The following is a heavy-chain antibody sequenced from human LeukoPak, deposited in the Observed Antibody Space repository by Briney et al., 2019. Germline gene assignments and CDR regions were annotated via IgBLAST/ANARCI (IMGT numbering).Heavy chain of an antibody. CDR1: GFTFSSYA. J-gene: IGHJ3*02. V-gene: IGHV3-30-3*01. Sequence: GGSLRLSCAASGFTFSSYAMHWVRQAPGNGLEWVAVISYDGSNKYYADSVKGRFTISRDNSKNTLYLQMNSLRAEDTAVYYCIFFPSLIGDAFDIWGQGTMVTVSS. CDR2: ISYDGSNK. D-gene: IGHD2-8*01. CDR3: IFFPSLIGDAFDI.